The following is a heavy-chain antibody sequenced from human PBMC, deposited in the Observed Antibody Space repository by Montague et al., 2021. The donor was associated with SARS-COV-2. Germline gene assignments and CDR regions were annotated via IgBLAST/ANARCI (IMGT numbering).Heavy chain of an antibody. CDR2: IYNSRST. CDR3: ARVGRGSSWYEVAFDI. J-gene: IGHJ3*02. CDR1: GGSISRYS. D-gene: IGHD6-13*01. V-gene: IGHV4-59*01. Sequence: SETLSLTCTVSGGSISRYSWTWIRQPPGKGLEWIGYIYNSRSTNXNPSLTSRVTISVDTSKNQFSLKLSSVAAADTAVYYCARVGRGSSWYEVAFDIWGQGTMVTVSS.